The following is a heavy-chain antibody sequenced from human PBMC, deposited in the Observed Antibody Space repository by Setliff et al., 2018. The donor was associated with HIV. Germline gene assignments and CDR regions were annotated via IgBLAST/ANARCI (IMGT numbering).Heavy chain of an antibody. D-gene: IGHD3-10*01. CDR1: GGSISSHY. CDR2: IYYTGST. CDR3: ARVGYHGSGRYSFDY. J-gene: IGHJ4*02. Sequence: PSETLSLTCTVSGGSISSHYWSWIRQPPGKGLEWVGLIYYTGSTYYNPSLKSRVTISVDTSKNQFSLKLSSVIAAETAVYYCARVGYHGSGRYSFDYWGQGTLVTSPQ. V-gene: IGHV4-59*08.